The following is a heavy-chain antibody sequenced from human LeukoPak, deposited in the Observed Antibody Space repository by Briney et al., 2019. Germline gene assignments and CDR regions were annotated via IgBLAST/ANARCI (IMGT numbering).Heavy chain of an antibody. V-gene: IGHV1-69*01. D-gene: IGHD4-17*01. CDR3: ARVECGDYARGYYYGMDV. CDR2: IIPIFGTA. J-gene: IGHJ6*02. CDR1: GGTFSSYA. Sequence: GSSVKVSCKASGGTFSSYAISWVRQAPGQGLEWMGGIIPIFGTANYAQKFQGRVTITADESTSTAYMELSSLRSEDTAVYYCARVECGDYARGYYYGMDVWGQGTTVTVSS.